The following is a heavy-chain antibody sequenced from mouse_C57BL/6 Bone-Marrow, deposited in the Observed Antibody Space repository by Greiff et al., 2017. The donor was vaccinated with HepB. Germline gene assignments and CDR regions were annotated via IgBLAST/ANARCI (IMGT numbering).Heavy chain of an antibody. CDR3: ARKDSNYPLDY. J-gene: IGHJ2*01. CDR1: GETGKREG. Sequence: VQRKKKGEERGRKGGAVKREGKEEGETGKREGRKGVKQRPIQGLEWIGNIDPSDSETHYNQKFKDKATLTVDKSSSTAYMQLSSLTSEDSAVYYCARKDSNYPLDYWGQGTTLTVSS. V-gene: IGHV1-52*01. CDR2: IDPSDSET. D-gene: IGHD2-5*01.